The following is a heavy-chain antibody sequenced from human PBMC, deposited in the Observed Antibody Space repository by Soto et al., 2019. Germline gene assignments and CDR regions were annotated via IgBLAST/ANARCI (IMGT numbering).Heavy chain of an antibody. Sequence: QVQLVQSGAEVKKPGASVKVSCKASGYTFSSYDINWVRQATGQGLEWMGWMSPNSGNTGFAQKFQGRVTMTRHTSINTAYMELSSLRSEDTAVYYCAVHSGYDFVHYYGMDVWRQGTTVIVSS. V-gene: IGHV1-8*01. CDR1: GYTFSSYD. CDR2: MSPNSGNT. D-gene: IGHD5-12*01. CDR3: AVHSGYDFVHYYGMDV. J-gene: IGHJ6*02.